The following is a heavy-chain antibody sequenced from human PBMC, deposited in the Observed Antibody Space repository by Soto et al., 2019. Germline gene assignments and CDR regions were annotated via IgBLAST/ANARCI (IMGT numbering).Heavy chain of an antibody. CDR1: GYSFTSYW. D-gene: IGHD4-17*01. CDR3: ARPGRTTVVTPGAFDI. CDR2: IYPGDSDT. J-gene: IGHJ3*02. Sequence: PGESLKISCKGSGYSFTSYWIGWVRQMPGKGLEWMGIIYPGDSDTRYSPSFQGQVTISADKSISTAYLQWSSLKASDTAMYYCARPGRTTVVTPGAFDIWGQGTMVTVSS. V-gene: IGHV5-51*01.